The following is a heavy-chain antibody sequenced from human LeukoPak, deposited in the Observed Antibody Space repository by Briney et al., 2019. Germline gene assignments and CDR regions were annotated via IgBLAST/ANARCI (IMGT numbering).Heavy chain of an antibody. CDR2: VSGSGGST. CDR3: AKEPPAMVRNYFDY. CDR1: GFTFSSYE. D-gene: IGHD5-18*01. J-gene: IGHJ4*02. Sequence: GGSLRLSCAASGFTFSSYEMNWVRQAPGKGLEWVSAVSGSGGSTYYADSVKGRFTISRDNSKNTLYLQMNSLRAEDTAVYYCAKEPPAMVRNYFDYWGQGTLVTVSS. V-gene: IGHV3-23*01.